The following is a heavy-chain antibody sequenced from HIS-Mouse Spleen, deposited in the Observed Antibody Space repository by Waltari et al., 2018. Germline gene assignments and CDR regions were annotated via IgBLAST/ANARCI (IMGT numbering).Heavy chain of an antibody. D-gene: IGHD6-6*01. CDR3: ARIRCIAASDAFDI. CDR2: IDWDDDK. J-gene: IGHJ3*02. CDR1: GFSLSTSGMC. Sequence: QVTLRESGPALVKPTQTLTLTCTFPGFSLSTSGMCVSWLRQPPGKALEWLALIDWDDDKYYSTSLKTRLTISKDTSKNQVVLTMTNMDPVDTATYYCARIRCIAASDAFDIWGQGTMVTVSS. V-gene: IGHV2-70*01.